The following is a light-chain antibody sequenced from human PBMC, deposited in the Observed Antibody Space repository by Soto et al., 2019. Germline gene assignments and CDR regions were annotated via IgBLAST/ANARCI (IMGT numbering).Light chain of an antibody. V-gene: IGLV2-8*01. CDR1: SSDVGGYKS. J-gene: IGLJ1*01. CDR3: SSYADNNNYV. CDR2: EVS. Sequence: QSALTQPPSASGSPGQSVTISCTGTSSDVGGYKSVSWYQQHPGKAPKLMIYEVSKRPSGVPDRFSGSKSGNTASLTVSGLQAEDEADYYCSSYADNNNYVFGTGTKLTVL.